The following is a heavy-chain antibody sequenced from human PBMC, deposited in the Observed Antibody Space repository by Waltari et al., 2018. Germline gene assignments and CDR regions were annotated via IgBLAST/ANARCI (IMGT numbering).Heavy chain of an antibody. CDR3: EKLGDYDILTGYGHAFDI. D-gene: IGHD3-9*01. CDR2: IYYSGST. V-gene: IGHV4-31*03. CDR1: GGSISSGGYY. Sequence: QVQLQESGPGLVKPSQTLSLTCTVSGGSISSGGYYWSWIRQHPGKGLEWIGYIYYSGSTYYNPSLKSRVTISVDTSKNQFSLKLSSVTAADTAVYYCEKLGDYDILTGYGHAFDIWGQGTMVTVSS. J-gene: IGHJ3*02.